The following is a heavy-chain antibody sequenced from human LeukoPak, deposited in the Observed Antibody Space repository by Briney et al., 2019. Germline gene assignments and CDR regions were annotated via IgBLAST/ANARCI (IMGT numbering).Heavy chain of an antibody. CDR2: ISYDGSNK. CDR1: GFTFSSYA. D-gene: IGHD3-10*01. Sequence: GGSLRLSCAASGFTFSSYAMHWVRQAPGKGLEWVAVISYDGSNKYYADSVKGRFTISRDNSKNTLYLQMNSLRAEDTAVYYCARAEALYYGSGSYYNRKRALDYWGQGTLVTVSS. J-gene: IGHJ4*02. V-gene: IGHV3-30*04. CDR3: ARAEALYYGSGSYYNRKRALDY.